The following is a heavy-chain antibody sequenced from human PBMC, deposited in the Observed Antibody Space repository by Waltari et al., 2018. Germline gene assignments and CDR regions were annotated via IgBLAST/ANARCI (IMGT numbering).Heavy chain of an antibody. CDR1: GFTFGHHG. V-gene: IGHV3-33*01. CDR3: ARESVWSGAEWDDFGMDV. D-gene: IGHD3-3*01. J-gene: IGHJ6*02. Sequence: QVHLVESGGGVVQPGRSLRLSCRGSGFTFGHHGLHWVRQGQGKGVEGVEVRCNEGTNKQYGEYVKGRFSMSRDNSKNVVYMQMDSTRDEDTAIYYCARESVWSGAEWDDFGMDVWGQGTTVIVSS. CDR2: RCNEGTNK.